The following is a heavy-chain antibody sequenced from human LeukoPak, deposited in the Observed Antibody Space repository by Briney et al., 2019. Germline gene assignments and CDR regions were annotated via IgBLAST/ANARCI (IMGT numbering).Heavy chain of an antibody. CDR2: ISGSGGST. V-gene: IGHV3-23*01. CDR3: AKVGSGSYPLHNNFDY. Sequence: GGSLRLSCAASGFTFSSYAMSWVRQAPGKGLEWVSAISGSGGSTYYADSVKGRFTIPRDNSKNTLYLQMNSLRAEDTAVYYCAKVGSGSYPLHNNFDYWGQGTLVTVSS. J-gene: IGHJ4*02. D-gene: IGHD1-26*01. CDR1: GFTFSSYA.